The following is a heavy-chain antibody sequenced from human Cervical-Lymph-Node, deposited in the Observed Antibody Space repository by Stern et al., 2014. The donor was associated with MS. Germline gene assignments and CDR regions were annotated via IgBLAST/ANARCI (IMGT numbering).Heavy chain of an antibody. CDR3: ARELHCTDGVCENPRDC. J-gene: IGHJ4*02. CDR2: IYHSGDT. V-gene: IGHV4-31*03. Sequence: VQLVESGPGLVKPSQTLSLTCTVSGGSISSGGYYWTWIRQHQGKGLEWIGYIYHSGDTYYNPSLKSRATMSVDTSKNQFSLRLTSVTGADTAVYFCARELHCTDGVCENPRDCWGRGTLVTVSS. D-gene: IGHD2-8*01. CDR1: GGSISSGGYY.